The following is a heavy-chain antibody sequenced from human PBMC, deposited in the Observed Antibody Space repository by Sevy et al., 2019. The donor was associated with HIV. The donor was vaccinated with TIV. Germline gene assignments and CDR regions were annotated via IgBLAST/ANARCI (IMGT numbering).Heavy chain of an antibody. J-gene: IGHJ6*02. V-gene: IGHV3-23*05. CDR3: AKANYNSERFYSGMDV. Sequence: GGSLRLSCAVSGFSIHNYAMSWVRQAPGKGLEWVSAITRSINGPYYADSVRGRFSISRDTPKDTLYLQMNSLRVEDTAVYYCAKANYNSERFYSGMDVWGQGTTVTVSS. CDR1: GFSIHNYA. CDR2: ITRSINGP. D-gene: IGHD3-10*01.